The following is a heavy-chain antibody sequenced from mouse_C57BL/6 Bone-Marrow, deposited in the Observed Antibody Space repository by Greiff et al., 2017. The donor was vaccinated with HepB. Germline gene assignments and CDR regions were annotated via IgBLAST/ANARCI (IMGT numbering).Heavy chain of an antibody. CDR3: ARGWLRRSFAY. Sequence: QVQLQQPGPELVKPGASVKISCKASGYSFTSYYIHWVKQRPGQGLEWIGWIYPGSGNTKYNEKFKGKATLTADTSSSTAYMQLSSLTSEDSAVYYCARGWLRRSFAYWGQGTLVTVSA. CDR2: IYPGSGNT. V-gene: IGHV1-66*01. D-gene: IGHD2-2*01. J-gene: IGHJ3*01. CDR1: GYSFTSYY.